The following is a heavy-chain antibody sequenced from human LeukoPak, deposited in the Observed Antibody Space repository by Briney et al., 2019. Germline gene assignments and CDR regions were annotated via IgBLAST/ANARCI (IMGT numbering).Heavy chain of an antibody. CDR3: GKDLILVVPAAIFWGVPSLFHP. D-gene: IGHD2-2*01. Sequence: GRSLRLSCAASGFTFSNYAMHWVRQAPGKGLEWVAVISYDGSNKYYADSVKGRFTISRDNSKNTLYLQMNSLRAEDTAVYYCGKDLILVVPAAIFWGVPSLFHPLGQGNPVTVSS. V-gene: IGHV3-30-3*01. CDR2: ISYDGSNK. J-gene: IGHJ5*02. CDR1: GFTFSNYA.